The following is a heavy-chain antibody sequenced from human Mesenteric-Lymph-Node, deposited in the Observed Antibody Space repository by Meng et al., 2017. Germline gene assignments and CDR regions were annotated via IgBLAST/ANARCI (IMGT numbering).Heavy chain of an antibody. CDR2: ISGSGGST. CDR3: AREPSVWFGVDY. CDR1: GFTFSSHV. J-gene: IGHJ4*02. Sequence: GGSLRLSCEASGFTFSSHVMYWVRQAPGKGLEWVSAISGSGGSTYYADSVKGRFTISRDNAKNSLYLQMNSLRAEDTAVYYCAREPSVWFGVDYWGQGTLVTVSS. V-gene: IGHV3-23*01. D-gene: IGHD3-10*01.